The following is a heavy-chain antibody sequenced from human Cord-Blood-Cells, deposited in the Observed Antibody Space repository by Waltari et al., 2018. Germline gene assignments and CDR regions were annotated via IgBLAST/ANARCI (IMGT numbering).Heavy chain of an antibody. Sequence: QVQLVQSGAEVKKPGASVKVSCKASGYTFTGYYMHWVRQAPGQGLEWMGWINPNSGGTSYAKKFQGWGTMTRDTSISTAYMELSRLRSDDTAVYYCARGRDYDAFDIWGQGTMVTVSS. D-gene: IGHD3-10*01. CDR3: ARGRDYDAFDI. CDR1: GYTFTGYY. J-gene: IGHJ3*02. V-gene: IGHV1-2*04. CDR2: INPNSGGT.